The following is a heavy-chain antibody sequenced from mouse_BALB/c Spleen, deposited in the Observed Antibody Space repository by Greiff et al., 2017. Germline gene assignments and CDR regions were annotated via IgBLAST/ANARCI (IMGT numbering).Heavy chain of an antibody. V-gene: IGHV5-6-5*01. CDR3: AIYYGNY. J-gene: IGHJ3*01. Sequence: EVHLVESGGGLVKPGGSLKLSCAASGFTFSSYAMSWVRQTPEKRLEWVASISSGGSTYYPDSVKGRFTISRDNARNILYLQMSSLRSEDTAMYYCAIYYGNYWGQGTLVTVSA. CDR1: GFTFSSYA. D-gene: IGHD2-1*01. CDR2: ISSGGST.